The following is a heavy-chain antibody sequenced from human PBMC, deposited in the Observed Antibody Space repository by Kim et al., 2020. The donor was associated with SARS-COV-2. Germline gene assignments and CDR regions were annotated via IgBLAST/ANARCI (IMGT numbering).Heavy chain of an antibody. CDR1: GGTFSSYA. CDR3: ARGGYSRGYSYGYEGGYYGMDV. J-gene: IGHJ6*02. D-gene: IGHD5-18*01. V-gene: IGHV1-69*13. Sequence: SVKVSCKASGGTFSSYAISWVRQAPGQGLEWMGGIIPIFGTANYAQKFQGRVTITADESTSTAYMELSSLRSEDTAVYYCARGGYSRGYSYGYEGGYYGMDVWGQGTTVTVSS. CDR2: IIPIFGTA.